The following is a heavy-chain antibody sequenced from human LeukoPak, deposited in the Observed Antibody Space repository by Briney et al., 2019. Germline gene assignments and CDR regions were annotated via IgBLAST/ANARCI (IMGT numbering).Heavy chain of an antibody. Sequence: PGGSLTLSCAASGFTSSIYAMSWVRHAPGGGLEWVSAISGCGGSTYYEDSVKGRFTISRDNSKNTLYLQMNSLRAEDTAVYYCARDRGRRGMTMRSDAFDIWGQGTMVTVSS. CDR3: ARDRGRRGMTMRSDAFDI. D-gene: IGHD3-22*01. V-gene: IGHV3-23*01. J-gene: IGHJ3*02. CDR1: GFTSSIYA. CDR2: ISGCGGST.